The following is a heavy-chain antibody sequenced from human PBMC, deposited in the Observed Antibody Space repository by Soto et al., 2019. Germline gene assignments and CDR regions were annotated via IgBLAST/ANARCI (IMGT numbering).Heavy chain of an antibody. D-gene: IGHD2-15*01. V-gene: IGHV3-30-3*01. CDR2: ISYDGSNK. J-gene: IGHJ4*02. CDR3: ARVPSSSGRAHFDY. Sequence: QVQLVASGGGVVQPGRSLRLSCAASGFTFSSYAMHWVRQAPGKGLEWVAVISYDGSNKYYADSVKGRFTISRDNSKNTLYLQMNSLRAEDTAVYYCARVPSSSGRAHFDYWGQGTLVTVSS. CDR1: GFTFSSYA.